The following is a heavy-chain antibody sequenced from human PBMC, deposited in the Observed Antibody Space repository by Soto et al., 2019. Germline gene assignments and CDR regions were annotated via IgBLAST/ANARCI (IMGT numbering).Heavy chain of an antibody. CDR1: GFTFSSYA. CDR2: IAYDGSNK. Sequence: QVQLVESGGGVVQPGRSLRLSCAASGFTFSSYAMHWVRQAPGKGLEWGAVIAYDGSNKYYADSVKGRFTISRDNSKNTLYLQMNSLRAEDTAVYYCARSPPDHGDAFDIWGQGTMVTVSS. V-gene: IGHV3-30-3*01. CDR3: ARSPPDHGDAFDI. J-gene: IGHJ3*02.